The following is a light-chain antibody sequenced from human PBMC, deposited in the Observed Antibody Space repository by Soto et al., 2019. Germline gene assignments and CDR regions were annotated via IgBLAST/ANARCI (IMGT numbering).Light chain of an antibody. CDR1: QGIGSS. J-gene: IGKJ1*01. CDR2: AAS. V-gene: IGKV1-16*01. Sequence: DIQMTQSPSSLSVSVGDRVTITCRASQGIGSSLAWFQQKPGKAPKSLIYAASTLQVGVPSRFSSSGSGTDFTLTISRLQPEDFATSYCQKYNSYPRTFGQGTKVEIK. CDR3: QKYNSYPRT.